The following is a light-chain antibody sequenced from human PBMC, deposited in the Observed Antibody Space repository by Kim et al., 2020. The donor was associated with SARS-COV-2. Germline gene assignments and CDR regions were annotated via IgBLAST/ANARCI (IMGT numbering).Light chain of an antibody. CDR3: QHHSTFPIT. J-gene: IGKJ5*01. Sequence: GERATLTGRASQRIGGVLAWDKQKPGKAPKLLIYEASSVESGVPSRVSGSGSGTEFTLTISSLQPDDSATYYCQHHSTFPITFGQGTRLEIK. CDR2: EAS. CDR1: QRIGGV. V-gene: IGKV1-5*01.